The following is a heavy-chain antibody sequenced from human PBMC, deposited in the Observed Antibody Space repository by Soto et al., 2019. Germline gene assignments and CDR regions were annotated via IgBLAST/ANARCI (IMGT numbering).Heavy chain of an antibody. CDR2: ISYDGRNK. D-gene: IGHD3-22*01. Sequence: RLSCAASGFTFSTYGMHWVRQAPGKGLEWVAVISYDGRNKDYADSVKGRFTISRDNFKDTLFLQMNTLRPEDSGVYYCAKRDSLAYGFDVWGQGTTVTVSS. V-gene: IGHV3-30*18. J-gene: IGHJ6*02. CDR1: GFTFSTYG. CDR3: AKRDSLAYGFDV.